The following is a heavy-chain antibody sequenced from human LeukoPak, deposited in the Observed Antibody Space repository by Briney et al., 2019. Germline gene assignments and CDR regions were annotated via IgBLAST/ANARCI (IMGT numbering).Heavy chain of an antibody. J-gene: IGHJ1*01. Sequence: ASVKVSCKAFGYTFTSNYMHWVRQAPGQGLEWMGWINPNSGGTNYAQKFQGRVTMTRDTSISTAYMELSRLRSDDAAVYYCARGARVLRYFDWLLQEYFQHWGQGTLVTVSS. CDR1: GYTFTSNY. CDR2: INPNSGGT. CDR3: ARGARVLRYFDWLLQEYFQH. D-gene: IGHD3-9*01. V-gene: IGHV1-2*02.